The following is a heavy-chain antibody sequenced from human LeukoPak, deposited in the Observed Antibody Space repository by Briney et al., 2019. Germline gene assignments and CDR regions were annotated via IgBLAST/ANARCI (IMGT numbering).Heavy chain of an antibody. CDR2: ISPSGGST. Sequence: GASVKVSCKASGYTFITYHMHWVRQAPGQGLEWMGIISPSGGSTTYAQKFQGRVTMTGDTSTSTVYMELSSLRSEDTAVYYCARDEYGDYGCDRWGQGTLVTVSS. D-gene: IGHD4-17*01. CDR1: GYTFITYH. CDR3: ARDEYGDYGCDR. V-gene: IGHV1-46*01. J-gene: IGHJ5*02.